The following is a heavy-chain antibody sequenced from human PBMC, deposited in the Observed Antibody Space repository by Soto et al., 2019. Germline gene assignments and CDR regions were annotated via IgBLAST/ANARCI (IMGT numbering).Heavy chain of an antibody. CDR3: ARVPGEDDFDY. CDR2: INPASGDT. Sequence: QVQLVQSGAEVKKPGASVKVSCKASGYIFTYHYMYWVRQAPGQGLEWMGWINPASGDTNYVQKLQGRVSMTRDTSISTAYMELRSLRSDDTAVYYCARVPGEDDFDYWGQGTLVTVSS. D-gene: IGHD7-27*01. CDR1: GYIFTYHY. V-gene: IGHV1-2*02. J-gene: IGHJ4*02.